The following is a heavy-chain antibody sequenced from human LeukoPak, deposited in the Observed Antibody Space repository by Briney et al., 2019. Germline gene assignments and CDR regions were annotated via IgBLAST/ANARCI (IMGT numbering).Heavy chain of an antibody. Sequence: EGSLRLSCAASGFTFSSYWMSWARQAPGKGLEWVANIKQDGSEKYYVDSVKGRFTISRDNAKNSLYLQMNSLRAEDTAVYYCASPHPSSSWYYFDYWGQGTLVTVSS. D-gene: IGHD6-13*01. CDR2: IKQDGSEK. CDR1: GFTFSSYW. V-gene: IGHV3-7*01. CDR3: ASPHPSSSWYYFDY. J-gene: IGHJ4*02.